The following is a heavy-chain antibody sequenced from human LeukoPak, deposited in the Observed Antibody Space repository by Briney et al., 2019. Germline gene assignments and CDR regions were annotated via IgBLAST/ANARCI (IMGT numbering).Heavy chain of an antibody. Sequence: PGGSLRLSCAASGFTFSSYAMSWVRQAPGKGLEWVSAISGSGGSTYYADSVKGRFTISSDNSKNTLYLQMNSLRAEDTAVYYCAKDHFGAGDAFDIWGQGTMVTVSS. CDR3: AKDHFGAGDAFDI. CDR2: ISGSGGST. J-gene: IGHJ3*02. CDR1: GFTFSSYA. D-gene: IGHD1-26*01. V-gene: IGHV3-23*01.